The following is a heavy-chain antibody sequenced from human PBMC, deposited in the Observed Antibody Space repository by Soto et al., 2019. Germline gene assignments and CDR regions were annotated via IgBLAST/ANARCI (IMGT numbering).Heavy chain of an antibody. J-gene: IGHJ4*02. CDR3: ARGGVSPRTFDY. CDR2: IYPSDSDT. Sequence: PGESLTLSCKGSGYNFAGYWIAWVRQMPGKGLELMGIIYPSDSDTRYRPSFQGQVTISADKSISSAYLQWSSLRASDTAMYYCARGGVSPRTFDYWGQGTPEPVSS. V-gene: IGHV5-51*01. D-gene: IGHD3-3*01. CDR1: GYNFAGYW.